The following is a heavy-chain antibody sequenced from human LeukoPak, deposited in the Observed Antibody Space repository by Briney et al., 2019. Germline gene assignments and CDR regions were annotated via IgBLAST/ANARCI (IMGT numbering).Heavy chain of an antibody. CDR3: ARDVWGDGYDLRVVDY. J-gene: IGHJ4*02. D-gene: IGHD5-24*01. Sequence: PGGSLRLSCAASGFTFSSYSMNWVRQAPGKGLEWVSSISSSSSYIYYADSVKGRFTISRDNAKNSLYLQMNSLRAEDTAVYYCARDVWGDGYDLRVVDYWGQGTLVTVSS. CDR2: ISSSSSYI. CDR1: GFTFSSYS. V-gene: IGHV3-21*01.